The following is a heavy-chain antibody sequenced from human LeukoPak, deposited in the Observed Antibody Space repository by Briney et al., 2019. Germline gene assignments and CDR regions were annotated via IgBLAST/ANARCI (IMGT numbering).Heavy chain of an antibody. CDR3: ARDRYSYGYWQGAFGI. CDR2: ISSSGSTI. J-gene: IGHJ3*02. V-gene: IGHV3-48*03. Sequence: GSLRLSCAASGFTFSSYEMNWVRQAPGKGLEWVSYISSSGSTIYYADSVKGRFTISRDNAKNSLYLQMNSLRAEDTAVYYCARDRYSYGYWQGAFGIWGQGTMVTVSS. D-gene: IGHD5-18*01. CDR1: GFTFSSYE.